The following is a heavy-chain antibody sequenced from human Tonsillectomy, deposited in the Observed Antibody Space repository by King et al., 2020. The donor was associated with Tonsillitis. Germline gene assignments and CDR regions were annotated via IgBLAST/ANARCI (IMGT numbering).Heavy chain of an antibody. D-gene: IGHD2-2*01. J-gene: IGHJ4*02. CDR3: ARDRHQLLDY. V-gene: IGHV1-18*01. CDR1: GYTFPNYG. CDR2: ISAYNGNT. Sequence: QLVQSGAEVKKPGASVKVSCKASGYTFPNYGITWVRQAPGQGLEWMGWISAYNGNTNFAQKVQDRITMTTDTSTSTAYMEMWRLRSDDTAVYYCARDRHQLLDYWGQGTQVTVSS.